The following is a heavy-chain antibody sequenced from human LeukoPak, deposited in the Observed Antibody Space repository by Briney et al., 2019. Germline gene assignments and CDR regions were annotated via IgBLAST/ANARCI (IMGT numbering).Heavy chain of an antibody. CDR2: FYHGGST. CDR1: GYSISTGYY. V-gene: IGHV4-38-2*02. D-gene: IGHD3-10*01. J-gene: IGHJ4*02. Sequence: SETLSLTCTVSGYSISTGYYWDWIRPPPGKGLEWIGTFYHGGSTYYNPSLKSRVTISVDTSKNQFSLKLSSVTAADTAVYYCARVTEPVLLPTYYFDYWGQGTLVTVSS. CDR3: ARVTEPVLLPTYYFDY.